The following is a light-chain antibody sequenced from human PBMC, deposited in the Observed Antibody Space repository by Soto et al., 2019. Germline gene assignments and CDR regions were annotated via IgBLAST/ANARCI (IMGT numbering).Light chain of an antibody. Sequence: DIQMTQSPSSLYASVGDTVTITCRSSQSISGYLNWYQQKPGKAPKLLIYAASSLQSGVPSRFSGSGSGTHFTLTISSLQLEDFATYYCQQSFSTLVTFAQGTRLEIK. CDR2: AAS. CDR3: QQSFSTLVT. CDR1: QSISGY. J-gene: IGKJ5*01. V-gene: IGKV1-39*01.